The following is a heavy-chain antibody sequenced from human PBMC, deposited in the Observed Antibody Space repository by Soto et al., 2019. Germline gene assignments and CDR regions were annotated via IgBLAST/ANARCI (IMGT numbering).Heavy chain of an antibody. Sequence: SVKVSCKASGGTFSSYAISWVRQSSGQGLEWMGGIIPIFGTANYAQKFQGRVTITADETTSTAYMELSSLRSEDTAVYYCAKSAYCDIVTYNWFDPWGRGSLVTVSS. CDR3: AKSAYCDIVTYNWFDP. J-gene: IGHJ5*02. D-gene: IGHD3-9*01. V-gene: IGHV1-69*13. CDR1: GGTFSSYA. CDR2: IIPIFGTA.